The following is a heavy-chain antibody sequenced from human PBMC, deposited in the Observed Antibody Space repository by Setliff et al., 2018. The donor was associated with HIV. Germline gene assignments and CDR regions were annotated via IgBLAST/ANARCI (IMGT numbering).Heavy chain of an antibody. J-gene: IGHJ3*01. CDR2: IYHSGST. V-gene: IGHV4-38-2*02. CDR3: ARAPPGIQNDAFDV. CDR1: GYSISSGYY. Sequence: SETLSLTCTVSGYSISSGYYWGWIRQPPGKGLEWIGSIYHSGSTYYNPSLKSRVTISVDTSKNQFSLQLTSVTAADTAVYYCARAPPGIQNDAFDVWGQGTMVTVSS.